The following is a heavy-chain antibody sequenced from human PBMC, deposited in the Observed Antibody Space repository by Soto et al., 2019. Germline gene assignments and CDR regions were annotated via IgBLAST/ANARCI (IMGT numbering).Heavy chain of an antibody. CDR3: AKDGNSSEYFDY. CDR1: GFTFSSYG. J-gene: IGHJ4*02. V-gene: IGHV3-30*18. Sequence: QVQLVESGGGVVQPGRSLRLSCAASGFTFSSYGMHWVRQAPGKGLEWVAVISYDGSNKYYADSVKGRFTISRDNSKNTLYLQMNSLRAEDTAVYYCAKDGNSSEYFDYWGQGTLVTVSS. D-gene: IGHD5-18*01. CDR2: ISYDGSNK.